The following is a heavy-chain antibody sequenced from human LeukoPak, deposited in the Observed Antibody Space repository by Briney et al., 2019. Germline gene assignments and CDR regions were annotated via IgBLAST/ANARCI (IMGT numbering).Heavy chain of an antibody. CDR3: AREVNGDYYFDY. CDR2: ISAYNGNT. J-gene: IGHJ4*02. V-gene: IGHV1-18*01. Sequence: ASVKVSCKASGYTFTSYGISWVRQAPGQGLEWMGWISAYNGNTNYAQKLQGRVTMTTDTSTSTAYTEPRSLRSDDTAVYYCAREVNGDYYFDYWGQGTLVTVSS. CDR1: GYTFTSYG. D-gene: IGHD4-17*01.